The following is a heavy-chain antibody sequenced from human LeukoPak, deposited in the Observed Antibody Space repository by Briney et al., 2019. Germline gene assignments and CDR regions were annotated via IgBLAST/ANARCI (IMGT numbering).Heavy chain of an antibody. V-gene: IGHV1-18*04. CDR3: ARDQPPNRAFDI. CDR1: GYTFTNYF. Sequence: ASVKVSCKASGYTFTNYFMHWVRQAPGQGLEWMGWISAYNGNTNYAQKLQGRVTMTTDTSTSTAYMELRSLRSDDTAVYYCARDQPPNRAFDIWGQGTMVTVSS. D-gene: IGHD1-14*01. CDR2: ISAYNGNT. J-gene: IGHJ3*02.